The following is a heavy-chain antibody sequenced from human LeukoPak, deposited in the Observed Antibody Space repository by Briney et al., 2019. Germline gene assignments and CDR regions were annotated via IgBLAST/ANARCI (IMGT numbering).Heavy chain of an antibody. D-gene: IGHD1-26*01. CDR2: ISSNGGST. CDR3: AREWGEGWEVISGPFEY. Sequence: GGSLRLSCVASGFTFSNYAMHWVRQAPGKGLEYVSAISSNGGSTYYANSVKGRFTISRDNSKNTLYLQMGSLRAEDMAVYYCAREWGEGWEVISGPFEYWGRGTQVTVSA. V-gene: IGHV3-64*01. J-gene: IGHJ4*02. CDR1: GFTFSNYA.